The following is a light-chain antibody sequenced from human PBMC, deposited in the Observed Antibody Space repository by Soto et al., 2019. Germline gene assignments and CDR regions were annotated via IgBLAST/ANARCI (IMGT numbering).Light chain of an antibody. CDR2: GSS. Sequence: EVVLTKSAAILSVSPGERVTLSCRASQSVSTKLVWHQQSPGQAPRFLIYGSSIRGTGVPDRFTGSESGTEFTLPISSLQSADVATYYCQQYNFWPYPFGQGTKLEIK. J-gene: IGKJ2*01. V-gene: IGKV3-15*01. CDR1: QSVSTK. CDR3: QQYNFWPYP.